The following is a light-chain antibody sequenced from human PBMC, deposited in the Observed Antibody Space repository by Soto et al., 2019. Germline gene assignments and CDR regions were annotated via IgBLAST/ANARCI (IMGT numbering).Light chain of an antibody. V-gene: IGKV3-20*01. CDR3: QQYTLSRFT. J-gene: IGKJ3*01. CDR2: GAS. Sequence: EIVLTQSPGTLSLSPGERATLSCRASQSVNSRYLAWYQQKPGQAPRLLIYGASSRSTGIPDRFSGSVSGTDFRLTISRLEPEDFAVYYCQQYTLSRFTFGPGTKVDIK. CDR1: QSVNSRY.